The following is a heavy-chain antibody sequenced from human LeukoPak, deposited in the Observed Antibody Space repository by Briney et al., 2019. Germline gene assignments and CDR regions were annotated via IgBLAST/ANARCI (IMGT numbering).Heavy chain of an antibody. V-gene: IGHV3-21*06. J-gene: IGHJ4*02. Sequence: GGSLRLSCTASGFTFSSYGMNWVRQAPGKGLEWVSSLSISSNYIYYADSVRGRFTISRGNAKNTLYLQMDSLRAEDTAVYYCARDGFNWNVVFDNWGQGALVTVSS. CDR1: GFTFSSYG. D-gene: IGHD1-1*01. CDR3: ARDGFNWNVVFDN. CDR2: LSISSNYI.